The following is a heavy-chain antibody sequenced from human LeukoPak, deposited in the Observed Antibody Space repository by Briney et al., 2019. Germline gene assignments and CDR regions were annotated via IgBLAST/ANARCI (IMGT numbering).Heavy chain of an antibody. V-gene: IGHV3-30-3*01. J-gene: IGHJ5*02. CDR1: GFTFSSYA. CDR2: ISYDGSNK. CDR3: ARTALSDSPEGS. Sequence: GRSLRLSCAASGFTFSSYAMHWVRQAPGKGLEWVAVISYDGSNKYYADSVKGRFTISRDNSKNTVYLQMNSLRDEDTAVYYCARTALSDSPEGSWGQGTLVTVSS. D-gene: IGHD1-14*01.